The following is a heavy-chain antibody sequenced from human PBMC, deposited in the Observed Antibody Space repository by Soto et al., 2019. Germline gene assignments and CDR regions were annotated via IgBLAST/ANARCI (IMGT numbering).Heavy chain of an antibody. CDR3: VRGSGGPES. V-gene: IGHV3-74*01. Sequence: GGSLRLSCAASGFTFSNYWMHWVRRAPGKGLEWLSRINNDGSDIIHADSVKGRLTFSRDNAKSTLYLEMNSLTVEDTAVYYCVRGSGGPESWGQGTLVTVSS. J-gene: IGHJ5*02. CDR1: GFTFSNYW. CDR2: INNDGSDI.